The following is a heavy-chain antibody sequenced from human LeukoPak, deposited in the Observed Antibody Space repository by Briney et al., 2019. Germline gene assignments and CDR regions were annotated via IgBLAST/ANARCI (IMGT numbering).Heavy chain of an antibody. D-gene: IGHD6-13*01. Sequence: ASVKASCKASGYTFTGYYMDWVRQARGQGLEWMGWINPNSGGTNYAQKFQGRVTMTRDTSISTAYMELSRLRSDDTAVYYCAREPGIAAAGTDYWGQGTLVTVSS. V-gene: IGHV1-2*02. CDR2: INPNSGGT. CDR1: GYTFTGYY. J-gene: IGHJ4*02. CDR3: AREPGIAAAGTDY.